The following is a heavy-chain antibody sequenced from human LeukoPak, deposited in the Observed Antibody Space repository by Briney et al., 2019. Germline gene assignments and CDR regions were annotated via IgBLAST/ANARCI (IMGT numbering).Heavy chain of an antibody. Sequence: SETLSLTCTVSGGSINSGDYYWSWIRQHPGEGLEWIRYIYYTGDTYYNASLKSRVTISLDKSKNHFSLNLSSVTAADTAVYYCVRGHCSTTTCYTVYFDYWGQGTLVTVSS. J-gene: IGHJ4*02. D-gene: IGHD2-2*02. CDR3: VRGHCSTTTCYTVYFDY. CDR2: IYYTGDT. CDR1: GGSINSGDYY. V-gene: IGHV4-31*03.